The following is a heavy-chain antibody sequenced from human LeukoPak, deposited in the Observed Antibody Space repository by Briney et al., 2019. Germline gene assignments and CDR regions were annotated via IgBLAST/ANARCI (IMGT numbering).Heavy chain of an antibody. CDR1: GFTFSSFA. J-gene: IGHJ4*02. V-gene: IGHV3-23*01. CDR3: AKDRLTIFGVVLDY. CDR2: ISGSGGST. Sequence: GGSLRLSCSASGFTFSSFAMNWVRQAPGKGLEWVSAISGSGGSTYYADSVKGRFTISRDNSKNTLYLQMNSLRAEDTAVYYCAKDRLTIFGVVLDYWGQGTLVTVSS. D-gene: IGHD3-3*01.